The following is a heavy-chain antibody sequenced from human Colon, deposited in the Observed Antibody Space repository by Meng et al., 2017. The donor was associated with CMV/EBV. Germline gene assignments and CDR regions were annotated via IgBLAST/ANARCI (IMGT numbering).Heavy chain of an antibody. V-gene: IGHV3-74*03. Sequence: GESLKISCAASGFTFSNYWMHWVRQVPGKGLVWVARINSDGSTLTHADSVGGRFTVSRDNTKNTLYLQMTKLRGEDTALYYCARPTSPSYSDFVLVWGQGTLVTVSS. CDR2: INSDGSTL. J-gene: IGHJ1*01. CDR3: ARPTSPSYSDFVLV. D-gene: IGHD5-18*01. CDR1: GFTFSNYW.